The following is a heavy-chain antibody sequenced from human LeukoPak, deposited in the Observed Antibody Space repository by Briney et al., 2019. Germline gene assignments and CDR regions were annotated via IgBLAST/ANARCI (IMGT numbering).Heavy chain of an antibody. J-gene: IGHJ4*02. CDR1: GFTFSTYN. CDR3: AKGLKSYDSTGYPN. D-gene: IGHD3-22*01. Sequence: GGSLRLSCAPSGFTFSTYNLNWVRQAPGKGLEWVSTISSSSNYIYYADSVKGRFTISRDNARNSLYLQVNSLRAEDTAVYYCAKGLKSYDSTGYPNWGQGTRVTVSS. CDR2: ISSSSNYI. V-gene: IGHV3-21*01.